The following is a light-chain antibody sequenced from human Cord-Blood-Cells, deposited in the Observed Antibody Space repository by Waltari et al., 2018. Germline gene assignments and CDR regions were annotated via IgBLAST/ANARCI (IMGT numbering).Light chain of an antibody. V-gene: IGKV1-33*01. CDR3: QQYDNLSIT. CDR2: DAS. Sequence: DIHITQSPSSLSASVGYRVTITCQASQDINNFLNWYQQKPGKAPKLLIYDASNLETGVPSRFSGSGSGTDFTFTISSLQPEDIATYYCQQYDNLSITFGQGTRLEIK. J-gene: IGKJ5*01. CDR1: QDINNF.